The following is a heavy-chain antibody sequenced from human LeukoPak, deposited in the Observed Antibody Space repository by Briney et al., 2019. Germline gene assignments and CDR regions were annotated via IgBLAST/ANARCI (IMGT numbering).Heavy chain of an antibody. CDR2: IYYSGST. J-gene: IGHJ4*02. Sequence: SETLSLACTVSGGSISSSSYYWGWIRQPPGKGLEWIGSIYYSGSTYYNPSLKSRVNISVDTSKNHFSLKLTSVTAADTAVYYCARQEARSGWDRKPTYYFDYWGQGTLVTVSS. D-gene: IGHD6-19*01. V-gene: IGHV4-39*01. CDR3: ARQEARSGWDRKPTYYFDY. CDR1: GGSISSSSYY.